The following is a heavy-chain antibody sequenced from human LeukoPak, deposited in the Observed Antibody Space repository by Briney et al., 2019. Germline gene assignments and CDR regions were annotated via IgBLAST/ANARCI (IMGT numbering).Heavy chain of an antibody. J-gene: IGHJ4*02. CDR2: ISHSSRTI. CDR3: ARDRPHYGEYEKTFDY. V-gene: IGHV3-48*01. Sequence: GGSLRLSCAASGFTFSSYSMNWARQAPGKGLEWVSYISHSSRTIYYADSVKGRFTISRDNAKNSLYLQMNSLRAEDSAVYYCARDRPHYGEYEKTFDYWGQGTLVTVSS. D-gene: IGHD4-17*01. CDR1: GFTFSSYS.